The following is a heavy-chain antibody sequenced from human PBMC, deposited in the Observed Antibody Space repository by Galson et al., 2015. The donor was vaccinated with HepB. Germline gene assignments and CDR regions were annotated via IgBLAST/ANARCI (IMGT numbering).Heavy chain of an antibody. V-gene: IGHV3-21*01. Sequence: SLRLSCAASGFTFSSYSMNWVRQAPGKGLEWVSSISSSSSYIYYADSVKGRFTISRDNAKNSLYLQMNSLRAEDTAVYYCARDPGYSSGWYPGYYYYYYMDVWGKGTTVTVSS. D-gene: IGHD6-19*01. CDR2: ISSSSSYI. CDR3: ARDPGYSSGWYPGYYYYYYMDV. CDR1: GFTFSSYS. J-gene: IGHJ6*03.